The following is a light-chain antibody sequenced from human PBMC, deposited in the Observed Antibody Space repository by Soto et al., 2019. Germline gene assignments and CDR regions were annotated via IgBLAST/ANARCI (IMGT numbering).Light chain of an antibody. CDR1: SSDVGGFEY. V-gene: IGLV2-14*01. CDR3: GSYACAYTYL. Sequence: QSALSQPASVSGSPGQSTTISCTGTSSDVGGFEYVSWYQHQPGKAPKLIIYDVTKRPSGVSNRFSGSKSGNTASLTISGNQAEDEGDYYCGSYACAYTYLCGNGPKVT. J-gene: IGLJ1*01. CDR2: DVT.